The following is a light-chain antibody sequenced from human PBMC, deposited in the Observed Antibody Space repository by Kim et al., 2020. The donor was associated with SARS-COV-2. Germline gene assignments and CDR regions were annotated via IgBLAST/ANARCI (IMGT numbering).Light chain of an antibody. V-gene: IGKV3-15*01. Sequence: EIVMTQSPATLSVSPGERVTLSCRASQSVNNNLAWYQQKPGQAPRLLIYGASTRATGIPARFSGSGSGTSFTLTISSLQTEDLAVYYCQEYNNWRAFGQGTKVDIK. J-gene: IGKJ1*01. CDR3: QEYNNWRA. CDR1: QSVNNN. CDR2: GAS.